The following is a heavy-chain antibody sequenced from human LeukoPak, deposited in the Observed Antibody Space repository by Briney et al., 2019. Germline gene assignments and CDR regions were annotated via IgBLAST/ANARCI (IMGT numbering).Heavy chain of an antibody. D-gene: IGHD3-10*01. CDR1: GGSFSGYY. CDR3: ASSVRGTAWLNR. V-gene: IGHV4-34*01. Sequence: ASETLSLTCAVYGGSFSGYYWSWIRQPPGKGLEWIGEISHSGSTNYNPSLKSRVTISVDTSKNQFSLKLSSVTAADTAVYYCASSVRGTAWLNRWGQGTLVIVPS. CDR2: ISHSGST. J-gene: IGHJ4*02.